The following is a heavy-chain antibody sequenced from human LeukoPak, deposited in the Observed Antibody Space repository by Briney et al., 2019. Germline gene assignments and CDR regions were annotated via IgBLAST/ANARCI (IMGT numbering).Heavy chain of an antibody. CDR3: ARDKQLWLRDYYYYYGMDV. V-gene: IGHV1-69*04. J-gene: IGHJ6*02. CDR1: GGTFSSYA. D-gene: IGHD5-18*01. CDR2: IIPILGIA. Sequence: SVKVSCKASGGTFSSYAISWVRQAPGQGLECMGRIIPILGIANYAQKFQGRVTITADKFTSTAYMELSGLKSEDTAVYYCARDKQLWLRDYYYYYGMDVWGQGTTVTVSS.